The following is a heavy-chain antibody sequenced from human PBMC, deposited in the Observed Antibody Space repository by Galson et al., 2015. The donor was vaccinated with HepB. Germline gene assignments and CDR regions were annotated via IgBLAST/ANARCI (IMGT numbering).Heavy chain of an antibody. J-gene: IGHJ4*02. CDR1: GFTFDDYG. CDR3: ARGLGPGGAYYYDSSGSHYDY. CDR2: INWNGGST. Sequence: SLRLSCAASGFTFDDYGMSWVRQAPGKGLEWVSGINWNGGSTGYADSVKGRFTISRDNAKNSLYLQMNSLRAEDTALYYCARGLGPGGAYYYDSSGSHYDYWGQGTLVTVSS. V-gene: IGHV3-20*04. D-gene: IGHD3-22*01.